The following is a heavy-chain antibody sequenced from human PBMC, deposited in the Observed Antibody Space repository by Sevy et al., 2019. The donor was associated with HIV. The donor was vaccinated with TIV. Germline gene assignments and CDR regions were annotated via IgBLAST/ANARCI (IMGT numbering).Heavy chain of an antibody. D-gene: IGHD2-2*01. J-gene: IGHJ6*02. CDR1: GGSFSGYY. CDR2: INHSGST. Sequence: SETLSLTCAVYGGSFSGYYWSWIRQPPGKGLEWIGEINHSGSTNYNPTLKSRVTISVDTSKNQFSLKLSSVTAADTAVYYCARAVVVVPAAIHYYYGMDVWGHGTTVTVSS. V-gene: IGHV4-34*01. CDR3: ARAVVVVPAAIHYYYGMDV.